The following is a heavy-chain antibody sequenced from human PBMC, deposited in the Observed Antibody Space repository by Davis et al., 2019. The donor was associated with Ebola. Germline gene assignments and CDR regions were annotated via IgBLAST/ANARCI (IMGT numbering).Heavy chain of an antibody. CDR3: ARGISGGTVTLGD. CDR1: GFTVSSNY. CDR2: IYSSSRT. J-gene: IGHJ1*01. V-gene: IGHV3-66*02. Sequence: PGGSLRLSCAASGFTVSSNYMSWVRQAPGKGLEWVAVIYSSSRTFYADSVKGRFTISRDNSNNTLYLQMDTLRSEATAVYHCARGISGGTVTLGDWGQGTLVTVSS. D-gene: IGHD3-16*01.